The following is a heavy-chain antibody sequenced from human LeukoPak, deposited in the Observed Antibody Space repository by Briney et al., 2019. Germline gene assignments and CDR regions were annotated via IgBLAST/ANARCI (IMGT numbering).Heavy chain of an antibody. CDR1: GGSISSGDYY. Sequence: SETLSLTCTVSGGSISSGDYYWSWIRQPPGKGLEWIGNIYYSGGTYYNPSLKSRVTISVDTSKNQFSLKLSSVTATDTAVYYCARRDRGGYYGMDVWGQGTTVTVSS. V-gene: IGHV4-39*01. CDR2: IYYSGGT. CDR3: ARRDRGGYYGMDV. D-gene: IGHD3-16*01. J-gene: IGHJ6*02.